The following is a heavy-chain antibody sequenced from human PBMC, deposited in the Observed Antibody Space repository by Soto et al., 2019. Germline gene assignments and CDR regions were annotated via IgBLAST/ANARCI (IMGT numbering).Heavy chain of an antibody. CDR2: INHSGRT. V-gene: IGHV4-34*01. Sequence: QVQLQQWGAGLLKPSETLSLTCAVYGGSFSGYYWSWIRQPPGKGLEWIGEINHSGRTNYNTSLKSRVNISVDTSKNQFSLKLSSVTAADTAVYYCARRTYQPLIYYFDYWGQGTLVTVS. CDR1: GGSFSGYY. CDR3: ARRTYQPLIYYFDY. J-gene: IGHJ4*02. D-gene: IGHD2-2*01.